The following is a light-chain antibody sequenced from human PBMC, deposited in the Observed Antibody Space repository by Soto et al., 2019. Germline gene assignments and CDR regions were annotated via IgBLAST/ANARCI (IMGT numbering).Light chain of an antibody. V-gene: IGLV2-14*01. J-gene: IGLJ1*01. CDR3: SSYTSRSTLDYV. CDR2: EVS. Sequence: QSALTQPASVSGSPGQSITISCTGTSSDVGGYNYVSWYQQHPGKAPKLMIYEVSNRPSGVSNRFSGSKSGNTASLTISGLQAEYVADYYCSSYTSRSTLDYVFGSGTKLTVL. CDR1: SSDVGGYNY.